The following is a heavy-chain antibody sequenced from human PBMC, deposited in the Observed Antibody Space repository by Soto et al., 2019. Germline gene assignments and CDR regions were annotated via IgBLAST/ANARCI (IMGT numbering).Heavy chain of an antibody. V-gene: IGHV5-51*01. CDR3: ARHRRGYCSSTSCSYYYYGMDV. Sequence: PGESLKISCKGSGYTFTDYWIGWVRQLPGKGLEWMGIIYPGDSDTRCSPSFQGHVTISADKSISTAYLQWSSLKASDTAMYYCARHRRGYCSSTSCSYYYYGMDVWGQGTTVTVSS. CDR1: GYTFTDYW. J-gene: IGHJ6*02. D-gene: IGHD2-2*01. CDR2: IYPGDSDT.